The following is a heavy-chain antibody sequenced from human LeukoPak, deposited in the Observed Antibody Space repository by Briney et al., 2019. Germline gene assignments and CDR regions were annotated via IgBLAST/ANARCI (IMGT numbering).Heavy chain of an antibody. D-gene: IGHD3-16*02. V-gene: IGHV2-5*08. CDR3: AHRVDYDYVWGSYHRPSYFDY. Sequence: TLSLTCAVSGGSISNYYWSWIRQPPGKALEWLALIYWDDDKRYSPSLKSRLTITKDTSKNQVVLTMTNMDPVDTATYYCAHRVDYDYVWGSYHRPSYFDYWGQGTLVTVSS. J-gene: IGHJ4*02. CDR1: GGSISNYYW. CDR2: IYWDDDK.